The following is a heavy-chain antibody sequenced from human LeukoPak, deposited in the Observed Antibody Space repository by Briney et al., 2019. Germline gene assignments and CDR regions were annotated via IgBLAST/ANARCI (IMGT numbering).Heavy chain of an antibody. Sequence: APVKVSCKVSGYTLTELSMHWVRQAPGKGLEWMGGFDPEDGETIYAQKFQGRVTMTEDTSTDTAYMELSSLRSEDTAVYYCATDSEVPAARGYYYGMDVWGQGTTVTVSS. D-gene: IGHD2-2*01. J-gene: IGHJ6*02. CDR3: ATDSEVPAARGYYYGMDV. CDR1: GYTLTELS. CDR2: FDPEDGET. V-gene: IGHV1-24*01.